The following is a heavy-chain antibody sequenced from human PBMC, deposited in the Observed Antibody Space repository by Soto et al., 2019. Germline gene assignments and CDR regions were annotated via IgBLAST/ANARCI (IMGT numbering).Heavy chain of an antibody. CDR2: MHTGNGNT. Sequence: GASVKVSCKASGYTFTSYAMHWVRQAPGQRLQWMGWMHTGNGNTKYSQKFQGRVTLTLDTSASTAYMDLSSLRSEDTAIYYCARGPLRNCTSPICYKSPSDSWGQGTLVTVSS. V-gene: IGHV1-3*04. CDR1: GYTFTSYA. D-gene: IGHD2-2*01. CDR3: ARGPLRNCTSPICYKSPSDS. J-gene: IGHJ5*02.